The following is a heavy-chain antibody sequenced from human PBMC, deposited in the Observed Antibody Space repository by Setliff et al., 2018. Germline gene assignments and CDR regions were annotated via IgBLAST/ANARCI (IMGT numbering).Heavy chain of an antibody. CDR2: INAANGNT. D-gene: IGHD2-15*01. CDR1: GYTFSSYG. J-gene: IGHJ5*02. Sequence: VKVSCKASGYTFSSYGVHWVRQAPGQRLEWMGWINAANGNTKYSQKFQGRVTITRDTSASTAYMELSSLRSEDTAVYYCARSPALLGIVYLDPWGQGTRVTVSS. V-gene: IGHV1-3*01. CDR3: ARSPALLGIVYLDP.